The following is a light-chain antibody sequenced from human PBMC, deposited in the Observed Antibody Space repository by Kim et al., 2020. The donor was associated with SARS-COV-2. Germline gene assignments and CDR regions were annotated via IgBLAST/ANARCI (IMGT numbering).Light chain of an antibody. CDR1: IGHSSYA. Sequence: QLVLTQSPSASASLGASVKLTCTLTIGHSSYAIAWHQQKPEKGPRYLMKLNSDGSHSKGDGIPDRFSGSSSGAERYLTISSLQSEDEADYYCQTWGTGIRVFGTGTKVTVL. V-gene: IGLV4-69*01. CDR2: LNSDGSH. J-gene: IGLJ1*01. CDR3: QTWGTGIRV.